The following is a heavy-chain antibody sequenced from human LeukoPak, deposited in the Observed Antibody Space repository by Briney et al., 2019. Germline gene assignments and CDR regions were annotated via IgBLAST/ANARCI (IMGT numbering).Heavy chain of an antibody. CDR3: ARPSGGYYYSFQY. Sequence: PSETLSLTCTVSGGSISSSSYYWGWIRQPPGKGPEWIGSIYYSGSTYYNPSLKSRVTISVDTSKNQFSLTLTSVTAADTAVYFCARPSGGYYYSFQYWGQGALVSVSS. CDR2: IYYSGST. D-gene: IGHD3-22*01. J-gene: IGHJ4*02. CDR1: GGSISSSSYY. V-gene: IGHV4-39*07.